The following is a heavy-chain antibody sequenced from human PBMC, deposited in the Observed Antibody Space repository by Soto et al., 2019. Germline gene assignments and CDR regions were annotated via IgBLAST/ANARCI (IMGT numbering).Heavy chain of an antibody. CDR1: GFTFSSYG. Sequence: GGSLRLSCAASGFTFSSYGMHWVRQAPGKGLEWVAVIWYDGSNKYYADSVKGRFTISRDNSKNTLYLQMNSLRAEDTAVYYCARLVDWFGELGVDAFDIWGQGTMVTVSS. CDR2: IWYDGSNK. D-gene: IGHD3-10*01. CDR3: ARLVDWFGELGVDAFDI. J-gene: IGHJ3*02. V-gene: IGHV3-33*01.